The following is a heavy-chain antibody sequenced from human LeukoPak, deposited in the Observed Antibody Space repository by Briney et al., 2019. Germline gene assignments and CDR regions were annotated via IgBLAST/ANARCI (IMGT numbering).Heavy chain of an antibody. V-gene: IGHV3-48*04. CDR1: GLTFSSYS. Sequence: PGGSLRLSCAASGLTFSSYSMNWVRQAPGKGLEWISYISSSGSTIYYADSVKGRFTISRDNAKNSLYLQMNSLRAEDTAVYYCVSEESSGFIFYFDYWGEGTLVAVSS. CDR2: ISSSGSTI. J-gene: IGHJ4*02. CDR3: VSEESSGFIFYFDY. D-gene: IGHD3-9*01.